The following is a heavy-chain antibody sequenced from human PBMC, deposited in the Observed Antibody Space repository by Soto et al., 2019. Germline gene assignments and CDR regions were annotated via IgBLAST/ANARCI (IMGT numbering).Heavy chain of an antibody. CDR3: ARLVAAVITYYFDS. J-gene: IGHJ4*02. Sequence: QITLKESGPTLVKPTQTLTLTCTFSAFSLSTSGVGVGWIRQPPGKALEWLTFIYWDDDKRYSPSLKSRLTITKDTSKNQVVLTMTNMDPVDTATYYCARLVAAVITYYFDSLGQGTLVTVSS. CDR1: AFSLSTSGVG. CDR2: IYWDDDK. D-gene: IGHD2-21*01. V-gene: IGHV2-5*02.